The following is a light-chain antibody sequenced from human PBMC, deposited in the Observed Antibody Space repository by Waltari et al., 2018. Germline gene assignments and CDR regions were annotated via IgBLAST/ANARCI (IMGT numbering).Light chain of an antibody. Sequence: QSALTQPPSASGSPGPSVTISCPGTSSNVGCYDYVPWYQQHPGKAPKLMIYEVSQRPSGVPARFSGSKSGNRASLTVSGLQAEDEADYYCSSYAGGNNAKVVFGGGTKLTVL. CDR2: EVS. V-gene: IGLV2-8*01. CDR1: SSNVGCYDY. J-gene: IGLJ2*01. CDR3: SSYAGGNNAKVV.